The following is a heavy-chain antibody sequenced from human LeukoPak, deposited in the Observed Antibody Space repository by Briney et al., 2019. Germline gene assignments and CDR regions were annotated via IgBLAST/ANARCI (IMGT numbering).Heavy chain of an antibody. V-gene: IGHV1-8*01. J-gene: IGHJ4*02. CDR3: ARSQTGYYDN. Sequence: ASVKVSCKASGYTFTNYDINWVRQATGQGLEWMGWMNPNSDNTGYAQKFQGRVPMTRNTSINTAYMELSSLRSEDTAVYYCARSQTGYYDNWGQGTLVTVSS. CDR1: GYTFTNYD. CDR2: MNPNSDNT. D-gene: IGHD3-9*01.